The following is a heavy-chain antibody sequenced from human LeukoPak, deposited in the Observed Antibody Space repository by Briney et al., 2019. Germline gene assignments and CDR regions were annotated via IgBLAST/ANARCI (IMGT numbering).Heavy chain of an antibody. CDR3: ARSGSYVSGSDP. Sequence: SETLSLTCAVYGGSFSGNYWSWIRQPPGKGLEWIGEINHSGSTTYNPSLKRRVTISVDTSKNQFSLKLSSVTAADTAVYYCARSGSYVSGSDPWGQGTLVTVSS. CDR2: INHSGST. CDR1: GGSFSGNY. V-gene: IGHV4-34*01. J-gene: IGHJ5*02. D-gene: IGHD6-19*01.